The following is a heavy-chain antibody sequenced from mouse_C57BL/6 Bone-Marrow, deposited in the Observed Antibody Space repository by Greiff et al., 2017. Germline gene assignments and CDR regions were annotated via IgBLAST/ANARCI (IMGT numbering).Heavy chain of an antibody. V-gene: IGHV1-7*01. CDR2: INPSSGYT. D-gene: IGHD2-4*01. CDR1: GYTFTSYW. Sequence: VQLQQSGAELAKPGASVKLSCKASGYTFTSYWMHWVKQRPGQGLEWIGYINPSSGYTKYSQKFKDKATLTAAKSSSTAYMQLSSLTYEDSAVDYYAREGPYDYDDAMDYWGQGTSVTVSS. J-gene: IGHJ4*01. CDR3: AREGPYDYDDAMDY.